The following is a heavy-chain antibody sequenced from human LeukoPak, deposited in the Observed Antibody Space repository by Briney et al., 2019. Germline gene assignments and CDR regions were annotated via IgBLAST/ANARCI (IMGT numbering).Heavy chain of an antibody. D-gene: IGHD1-26*01. CDR1: GGSISNYY. CDR2: ICYSGST. Sequence: SETLSLTCTVSGGSISNYYWSWIRQPPGKGLEWIGYICYSGSTNYNPSLKSRVTISVDTSKNQFSLKLSSVTAADTAVYYCARVGGTNYYYYGMDVWGQGTTVTVSS. V-gene: IGHV4-59*01. J-gene: IGHJ6*02. CDR3: ARVGGTNYYYYGMDV.